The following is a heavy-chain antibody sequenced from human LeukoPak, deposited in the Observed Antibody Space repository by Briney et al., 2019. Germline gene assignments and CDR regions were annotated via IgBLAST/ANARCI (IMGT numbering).Heavy chain of an antibody. Sequence: ASVTVSCKASGYTFTVYYMHWVRQAPGQGLEWMGWINPNSGGTNYAQKFQGRVTMTRDTSISTAYMELSRLRSDDTAVYYCARSEQFPYYMDVWGKGTTVTVSS. D-gene: IGHD6-19*01. V-gene: IGHV1-2*02. CDR2: INPNSGGT. CDR3: ARSEQFPYYMDV. J-gene: IGHJ6*03. CDR1: GYTFTVYY.